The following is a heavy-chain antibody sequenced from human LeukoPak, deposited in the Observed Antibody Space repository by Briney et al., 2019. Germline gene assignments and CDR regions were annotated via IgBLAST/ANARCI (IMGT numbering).Heavy chain of an antibody. Sequence: ASVKVSCKASGYTFTGYYMHWVRQAPGQGLEWMGWISAYNGNTNYAQKLQGRVTMTTDTSTSTAYMELRSLRSDDTAVYYCARDWDDYYDSSGYDYWGQGTLVTVSS. D-gene: IGHD3-22*01. J-gene: IGHJ4*02. CDR2: ISAYNGNT. CDR1: GYTFTGYY. CDR3: ARDWDDYYDSSGYDY. V-gene: IGHV1-18*04.